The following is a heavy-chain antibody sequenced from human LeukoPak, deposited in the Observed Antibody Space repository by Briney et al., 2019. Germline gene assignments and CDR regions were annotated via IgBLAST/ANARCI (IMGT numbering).Heavy chain of an antibody. V-gene: IGHV1-18*01. Sequence: GASVKVSCKGSGYSFSNHGITWVRQAPGQGLEWIGWISPHKGNTNYQQRLQGRLITTTDASTSTAYMELRDLRSDDTAIYYCASDQQQGDHYSFYYMDFWGEGTTVIVSS. J-gene: IGHJ6*03. D-gene: IGHD1/OR15-1a*01. CDR3: ASDQQQGDHYSFYYMDF. CDR2: ISPHKGNT. CDR1: GYSFSNHG.